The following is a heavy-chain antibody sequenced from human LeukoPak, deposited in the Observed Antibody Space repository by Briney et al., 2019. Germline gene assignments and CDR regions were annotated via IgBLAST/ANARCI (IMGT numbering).Heavy chain of an antibody. CDR1: GGSFSGYY. CDR3: ATRGYCSGGSCYYFDY. V-gene: IGHV4-34*01. Sequence: ASETLSLTCAVYGGSFSGYYWSWIRQPPGKGLEWIGEINHSGSTNYNPSLKSRVTISVDTSKNQFSLKLSSVTAADTAVYYCATRGYCSGGSCYYFDYWGQGTLVTVSS. D-gene: IGHD2-15*01. CDR2: INHSGST. J-gene: IGHJ4*02.